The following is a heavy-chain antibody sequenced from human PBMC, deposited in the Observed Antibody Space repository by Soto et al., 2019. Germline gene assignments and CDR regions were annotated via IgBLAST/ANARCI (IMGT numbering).Heavy chain of an antibody. V-gene: IGHV3-23*01. J-gene: IGHJ3*01. CDR1: GFILNNYA. Sequence: VQLLESGGDLVQPGGSLRLSCVASGFILNNYAMSWVRQAPGKGREWVSTIGGTDGDSDGVPWYEDSVKGRFTISRDSSXNXXXLHXXXXXXEXXXXXXXXXRGRNWGAFDFWGQGTTVVVSS. CDR2: IGGTDGDSDGVP. D-gene: IGHD7-27*01. CDR3: XXRGRNWGAFDF.